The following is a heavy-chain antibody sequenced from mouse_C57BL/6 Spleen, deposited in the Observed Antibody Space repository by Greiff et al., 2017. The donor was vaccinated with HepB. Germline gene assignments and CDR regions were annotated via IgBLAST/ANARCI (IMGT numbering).Heavy chain of an antibody. J-gene: IGHJ4*01. Sequence: QVQLQQPGAELVKPGASVKLSCKASGYTFTSYWMQWVKQRPGQGLEWIGEIDPSDSYTNYNQKFKGKATLTVDTSSSTAYMQLSSLTSEDSAVYYCARSNNEGGAMDYGGQGTSVTVSS. CDR2: IDPSDSYT. CDR3: ARSNNEGGAMDY. D-gene: IGHD2-5*01. V-gene: IGHV1-50*01. CDR1: GYTFTSYW.